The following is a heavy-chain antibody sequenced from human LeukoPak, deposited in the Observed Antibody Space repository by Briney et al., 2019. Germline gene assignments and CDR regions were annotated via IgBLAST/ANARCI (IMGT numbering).Heavy chain of an antibody. Sequence: SETLSLTCTISGGSISSYYWSWIRQPPGKGLEWIGYIYYSGSTNYNPSLKSRVTISVDTSKKQFSLKLSSVTAADTAVYYCAGEEDYFDYWGQGTLVTVSS. CDR2: IYYSGST. CDR1: GGSISSYY. V-gene: IGHV4-59*08. J-gene: IGHJ4*02. CDR3: AGEEDYFDY. D-gene: IGHD3-10*01.